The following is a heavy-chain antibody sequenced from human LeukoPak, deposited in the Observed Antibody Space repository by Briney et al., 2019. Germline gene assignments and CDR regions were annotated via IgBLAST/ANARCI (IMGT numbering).Heavy chain of an antibody. D-gene: IGHD6-13*01. J-gene: IGHJ4*02. V-gene: IGHV4-59*12. CDR2: IYYSGST. Sequence: SETLSLTCTVSGGSISSYYWSWIRQPPGKGLEWIGYIYYSGSTNYNPSLKSRVTISVDTSKNQFSLKLSSVTAADTAVYYCARDVVAAAGTWDYWGQGTLVTVSS. CDR3: ARDVVAAAGTWDY. CDR1: GGSISSYY.